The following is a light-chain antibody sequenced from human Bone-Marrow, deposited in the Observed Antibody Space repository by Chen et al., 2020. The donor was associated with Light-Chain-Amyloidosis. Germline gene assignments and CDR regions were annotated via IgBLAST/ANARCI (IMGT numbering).Light chain of an antibody. Sequence: PALTQPAPVSGSRGQSITISCTGTSSDVGAYNYVSWYQQHPGKVPKVMIYDVSNRPSGVSNRFSGSKSGNTASLSISGLQAEDEAHYYCSSYTSSSTLVFGGGTKLTVL. CDR1: SSDVGAYNY. CDR3: SSYTSSSTLV. J-gene: IGLJ2*01. V-gene: IGLV2-14*03. CDR2: DVS.